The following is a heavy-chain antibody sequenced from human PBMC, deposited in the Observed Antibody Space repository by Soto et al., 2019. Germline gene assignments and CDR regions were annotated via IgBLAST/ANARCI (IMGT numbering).Heavy chain of an antibody. CDR1: GFTFKYYA. Sequence: EVQLLQSGGGLAQPGTSLRLSCAASGFTFKYYAMTWVRQAPGKGLEWVSTISGSGDKTDYADSVKGRFRVSRDNSKDTLYLQMDSLRADDTALYYCARESKWYGGQYFQDWGQGTLVTGSS. V-gene: IGHV3-23*01. J-gene: IGHJ1*01. CDR3: ARESKWYGGQYFQD. D-gene: IGHD2-8*01. CDR2: ISGSGDKT.